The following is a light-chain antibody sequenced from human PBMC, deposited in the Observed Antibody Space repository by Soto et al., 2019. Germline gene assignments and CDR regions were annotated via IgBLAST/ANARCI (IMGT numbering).Light chain of an antibody. CDR1: SSNIGNNY. Sequence: QSLLTQPPSVSAAPGQRVAISCSGSSSNIGNNYVSWYQQFPGTAPKLLLFDNNKRPSGIPDRFSGSKSGTSATLAITGLQTGDEADYYCSSYTSSSTLVFGTGTKLTVL. CDR3: SSYTSSSTLV. CDR2: DNN. J-gene: IGLJ1*01. V-gene: IGLV1-51*01.